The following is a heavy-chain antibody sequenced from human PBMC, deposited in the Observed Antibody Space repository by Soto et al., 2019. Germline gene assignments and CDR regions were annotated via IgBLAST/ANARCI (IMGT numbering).Heavy chain of an antibody. CDR2: ISSSSSYI. CDR3: ARERAVAGTRFDY. CDR1: GFTFSSYS. Sequence: EVQLVESGGGLVKPGGSLRLSCAASGFTFSSYSMNWVRQAPGKGLEWVSSISSSSSYIYYADSVKGRFTISRDNGKHSLYLQMNSLRAEDTAVYYCARERAVAGTRFDYWGQGTLVTVSS. J-gene: IGHJ4*02. D-gene: IGHD6-19*01. V-gene: IGHV3-21*01.